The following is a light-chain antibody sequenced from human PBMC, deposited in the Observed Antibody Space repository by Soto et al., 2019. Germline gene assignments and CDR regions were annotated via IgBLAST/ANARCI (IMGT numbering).Light chain of an antibody. Sequence: QSALTQPASVSGSPGQSITISCTGTSSDVGGYNYVSWYQQHPGKAPKLMIYDVSNRPSGVSNRFSGSKSGNTASLTISGLQAEDEADYYCRSYASNRDVLVGGGTQLTVL. J-gene: IGLJ2*01. CDR2: DVS. V-gene: IGLV2-14*01. CDR1: SSDVGGYNY. CDR3: RSYASNRDVL.